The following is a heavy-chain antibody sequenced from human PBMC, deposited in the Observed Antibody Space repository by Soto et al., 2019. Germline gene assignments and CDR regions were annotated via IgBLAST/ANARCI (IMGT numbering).Heavy chain of an antibody. V-gene: IGHV1-46*01. Sequence: ASVKVSCKASGYTFTSYYIHWVRQAPGQGLEWMGIINPSGGSTSYAQKFQGRVTMTRDTSTSTVYMELSSLRSEDTAVYYCASEGGHIAARTPGWFDPWGQGTMVTVYS. D-gene: IGHD6-6*01. J-gene: IGHJ5*02. CDR3: ASEGGHIAARTPGWFDP. CDR2: INPSGGST. CDR1: GYTFTSYY.